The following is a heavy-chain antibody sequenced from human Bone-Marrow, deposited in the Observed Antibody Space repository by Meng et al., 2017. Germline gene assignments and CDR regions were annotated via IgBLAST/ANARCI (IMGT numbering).Heavy chain of an antibody. J-gene: IGHJ5*02. Sequence: QVQLQESGPGLVKPSGALSLNCGVSGGSISTSDWWSWVRQPPGKGLEWIGEVQHSGSTNYHPSLQSRVTRSVDKSRNQFSLKLSSVTAADTAVYYCARIPDYDTSASWGQGSLVTVSS. CDR1: GGSISTSDW. D-gene: IGHD3-22*01. CDR2: VQHSGST. CDR3: ARIPDYDTSAS. V-gene: IGHV4-4*02.